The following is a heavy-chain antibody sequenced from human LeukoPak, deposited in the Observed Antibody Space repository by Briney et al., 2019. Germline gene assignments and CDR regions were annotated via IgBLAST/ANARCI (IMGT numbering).Heavy chain of an antibody. CDR1: GDSMTNHY. D-gene: IGHD6-13*01. CDR3: ARALYLYSSSWYGYNWFDP. Sequence: SETLSLTCTVSGDSMTNHYWSWIRQPPGKGLEWIGFFHYSGHTDYNPSLKSRVTISVDMSKSQFSLKLSSMTAADTAVYYCARALYLYSSSWYGYNWFDPWGQGTLVTVSS. CDR2: FHYSGHT. J-gene: IGHJ5*02. V-gene: IGHV4-59*11.